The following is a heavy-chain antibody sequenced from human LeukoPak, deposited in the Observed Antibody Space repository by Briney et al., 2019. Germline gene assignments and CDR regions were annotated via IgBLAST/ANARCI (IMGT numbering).Heavy chain of an antibody. CDR3: ARDPHP. J-gene: IGHJ5*02. V-gene: IGHV4-34*01. Sequence: SETLSLTCAVYGGSFSGYYWSWIRQPPGKGLEWIGEINHSGSTNYNPSLKSRVTISVDTSKNQFSLKLSSVTAADTAVYYCARDPHPWGQGTLVTVSS. CDR2: INHSGST. CDR1: GGSFSGYY.